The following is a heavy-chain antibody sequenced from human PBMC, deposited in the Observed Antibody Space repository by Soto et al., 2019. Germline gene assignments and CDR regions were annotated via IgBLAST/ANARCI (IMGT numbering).Heavy chain of an antibody. CDR1: GFSFSDSA. CDR3: TKYSGTSSAPAA. Sequence: EVQLVESGGGLVQPWGSLKLSCAASGFSFSDSAMHWVRQASGKGLEWVGRIGSKGQNYATTYAASVKGRFVISTDESKNMAHLQMNSLKTEDTAVYYCTKYSGTSSAPAALGQGTLVTVSS. CDR2: IGSKGQNYAT. J-gene: IGHJ5*02. V-gene: IGHV3-73*02. D-gene: IGHD1-26*01.